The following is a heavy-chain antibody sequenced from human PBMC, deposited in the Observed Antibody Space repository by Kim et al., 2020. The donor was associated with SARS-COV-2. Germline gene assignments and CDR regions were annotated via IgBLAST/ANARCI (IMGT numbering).Heavy chain of an antibody. J-gene: IGHJ6*02. CDR2: IYYSGST. V-gene: IGHV4-39*01. D-gene: IGHD6-13*01. Sequence: SETLSLTCTVSGGSISSSSYYWGWIRQPPGKGLEWIGSIYYSGSTYYNPSLKSRVTISVDTSKNQFSLKLSSVTAADTAVYYCARLAAAAYYYYYGMDVWGQGTTVTVSS. CDR3: ARLAAAAYYYYYGMDV. CDR1: GGSISSSSYY.